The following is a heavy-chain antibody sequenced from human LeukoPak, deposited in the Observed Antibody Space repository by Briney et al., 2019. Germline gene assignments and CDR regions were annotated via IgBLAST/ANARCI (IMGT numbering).Heavy chain of an antibody. Sequence: GGSLRLFCAASGFTFSSYAMHWVRQAPGKGLEWVAVISYDGSNKYYADSVKGRFTISRDNSKNTLYLQMNSLRAEDTAVYYCARDFGSGSYWYYYYYGMDVWGQGTTVTVSS. CDR1: GFTFSSYA. CDR3: ARDFGSGSYWYYYYYGMDV. J-gene: IGHJ6*02. V-gene: IGHV3-30*04. CDR2: ISYDGSNK. D-gene: IGHD3-10*01.